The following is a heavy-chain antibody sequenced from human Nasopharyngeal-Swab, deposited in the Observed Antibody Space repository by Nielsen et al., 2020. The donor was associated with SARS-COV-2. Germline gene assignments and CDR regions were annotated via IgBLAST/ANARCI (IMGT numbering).Heavy chain of an antibody. CDR3: ARDRGWYDS. CDR1: GGSFSNYK. D-gene: IGHD3-16*02. V-gene: IGHV4-34*01. Sequence: SETLSLTCAVYGGSFSNYKWSWIRQSPGKGLEWIGEINYSGSTNYNLSLKSRVTISIDTFRNQFSLKLSSVTAADTAVYYCARDRGWYDSWGHGTLVTVSS. J-gene: IGHJ5*01. CDR2: INYSGST.